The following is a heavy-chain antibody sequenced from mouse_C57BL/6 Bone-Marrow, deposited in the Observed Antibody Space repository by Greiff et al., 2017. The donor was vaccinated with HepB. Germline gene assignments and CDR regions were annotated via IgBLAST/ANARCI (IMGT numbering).Heavy chain of an antibody. Sequence: DVKVEESGGGLVQPGGSLSLSCAASGFTFTDYYMSWVRQPPGKALEWLGFIRNKANGYTTEYSASVKGRFTISRDNSQSILYLQMNALRAEDSATYYCARYIAVAYFDYWGQGTTLTVSS. CDR2: IRNKANGYTT. V-gene: IGHV7-3*01. J-gene: IGHJ2*01. CDR3: ARYIAVAYFDY. D-gene: IGHD1-1*01. CDR1: GFTFTDYY.